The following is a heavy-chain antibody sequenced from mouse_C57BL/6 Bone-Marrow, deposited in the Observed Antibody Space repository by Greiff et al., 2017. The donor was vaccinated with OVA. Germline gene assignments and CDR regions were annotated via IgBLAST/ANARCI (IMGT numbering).Heavy chain of an antibody. J-gene: IGHJ4*01. V-gene: IGHV5-12*01. D-gene: IGHD2-3*01. Sequence: EVNLVESGGGLVQPGGSLKLSCAASGFTFSDYYMYWVRQTPEKRLEWVAYISNGGGSTYYPDTVKGRFTISRDNAKNTLYLQMSRLKSEDTAMYYCARHGMVHYAMDYWGQGTSVTVSS. CDR3: ARHGMVHYAMDY. CDR1: GFTFSDYY. CDR2: ISNGGGST.